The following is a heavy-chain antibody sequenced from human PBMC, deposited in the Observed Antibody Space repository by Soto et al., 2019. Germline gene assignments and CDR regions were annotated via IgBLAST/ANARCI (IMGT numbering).Heavy chain of an antibody. D-gene: IGHD3-22*01. CDR2: IIPIFGTA. V-gene: IGHV1-69*01. Sequence: QVQLVQSGSEVKKPGSSVKVSCKASGDTFSSYAISWVRQAPGQGLEWMGGIIPIFGTANYAQKFQGRVTITVDESTSTAYMELSSLRSEDTAVYYCARDGSGYRSRASPMDVWGQGTTGTVSS. J-gene: IGHJ6*02. CDR3: ARDGSGYRSRASPMDV. CDR1: GDTFSSYA.